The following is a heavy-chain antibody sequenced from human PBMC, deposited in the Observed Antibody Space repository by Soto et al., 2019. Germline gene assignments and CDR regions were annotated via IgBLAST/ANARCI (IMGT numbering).Heavy chain of an antibody. D-gene: IGHD3-3*01. CDR3: ARASWEFVTISYFDY. CDR2: IIPIFGTA. J-gene: IGHJ4*02. Sequence: SVKVSCKASGGTFSSYAISWVRQAPGQGLEWMGGIIPIFGTANYAQKFQGRVTITADESTSTAYMELSSLRSEDTAVYYCARASWEFVTISYFDYWGQGTLVTVSS. CDR1: GGTFSSYA. V-gene: IGHV1-69*13.